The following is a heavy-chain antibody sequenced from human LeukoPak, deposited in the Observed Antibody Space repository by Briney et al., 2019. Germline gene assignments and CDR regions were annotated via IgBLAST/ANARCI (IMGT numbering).Heavy chain of an antibody. CDR2: IYYSGST. D-gene: IGHD2-8*01. CDR3: ARRNGDVSFDY. V-gene: IGHV4-59*08. Sequence: SETLSLTCTVSGGSISSYYWSWIRQPPGKGLEWIGYIYYSGSTNYNPPLKSRVTISIDTSKNQFSLKLSSVTAADTAVYYCARRNGDVSFDYWGQGTLVTVSS. J-gene: IGHJ4*02. CDR1: GGSISSYY.